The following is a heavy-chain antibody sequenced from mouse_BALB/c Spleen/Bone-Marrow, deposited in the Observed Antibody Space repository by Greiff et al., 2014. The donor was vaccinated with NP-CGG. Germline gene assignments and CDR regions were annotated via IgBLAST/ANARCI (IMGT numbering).Heavy chain of an antibody. CDR1: GFDFSRCW. V-gene: IGHV4-1*02. D-gene: IGHD1-1*01. CDR2: INPDSSTI. Sequence: EVQGVESGGGLVQPGGSLKLSCAASGFDFSRCWMSWVRQAPGKGLDWIGEINPDSSTINYTPSLKDKFIISRDNAKNTLYLQMSKVRSEDTALYYCARLYYYGNFAYWGQGTTLTVSS. J-gene: IGHJ2*01. CDR3: ARLYYYGNFAY.